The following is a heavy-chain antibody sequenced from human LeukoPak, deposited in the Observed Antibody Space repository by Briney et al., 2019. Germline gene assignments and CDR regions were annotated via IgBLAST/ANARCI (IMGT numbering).Heavy chain of an antibody. CDR2: IYYSGST. D-gene: IGHD4-17*01. CDR3: AREGPDLTVTTVFDY. J-gene: IGHJ4*02. Sequence: SETLSLTCTVSGGSISSSSYYWGWIRQPPGKGLEWIGSIYYSGSTYYNPSLKSRVTISVDTSKNQFSLKLSSVTAADTAVYYCAREGPDLTVTTVFDYWGQGTLVTVSS. V-gene: IGHV4-39*07. CDR1: GGSISSSSYY.